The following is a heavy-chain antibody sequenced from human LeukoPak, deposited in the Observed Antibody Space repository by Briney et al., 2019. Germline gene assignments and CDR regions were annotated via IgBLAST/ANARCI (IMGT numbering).Heavy chain of an antibody. D-gene: IGHD3-3*01. V-gene: IGHV1-18*01. CDR3: ARAGETIFGAPNWFDP. CDR1: GYRFTSFG. Sequence: ASVKVSCKASGYRFTSFGISWVRQAPGQGLEWMGWISAYNGNTNYAQKLQGRVTMTTDTSTSTAYMELRSLRSDDTAVYYCARAGETIFGAPNWFDPWGQGTLVTVSS. CDR2: ISAYNGNT. J-gene: IGHJ5*02.